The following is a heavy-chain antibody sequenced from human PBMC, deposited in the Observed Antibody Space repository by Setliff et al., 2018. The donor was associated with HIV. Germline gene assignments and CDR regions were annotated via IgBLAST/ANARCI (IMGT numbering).Heavy chain of an antibody. D-gene: IGHD3-9*01. J-gene: IGHJ3*01. CDR2: ISGGGDRT. Sequence: PGGSLRLSCAASGFTLSSYAMTWVRQAPGKGLEWVSAISGGGDRTYHADSVRGRFTISRDNSKNSLYLQMNSLRAEDTAVYYCAKGTNYDILTGYHAFDVWGQGTMVTVSS. V-gene: IGHV3-23*01. CDR1: GFTLSSYA. CDR3: AKGTNYDILTGYHAFDV.